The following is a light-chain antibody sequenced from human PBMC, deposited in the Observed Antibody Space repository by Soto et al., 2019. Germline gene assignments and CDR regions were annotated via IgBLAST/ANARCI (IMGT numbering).Light chain of an antibody. CDR3: QQRSSWPLT. CDR2: DAS. J-gene: IGKJ4*01. CDR1: QSVSTF. Sequence: EIVLTQSPATLSLSPGARATLSCRASQSVSTFLAWYQQKPGQAPRLLIYDASKRVTGIPARFSGSGSGTDLTLTISSLEPEDFAVYYCQQRSSWPLTFGGGTKVDIK. V-gene: IGKV3-11*01.